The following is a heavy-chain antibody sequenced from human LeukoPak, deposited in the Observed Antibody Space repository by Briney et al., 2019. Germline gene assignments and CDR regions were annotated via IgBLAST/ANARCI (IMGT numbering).Heavy chain of an antibody. CDR1: GFSFSYYG. D-gene: IGHD3-3*01. Sequence: GGSLRLSCAASGFSFSYYGMHWVRQAPGKGLEWVSAISGSGGSTYYADSVKGRFTISRDNSKNTLYLQMNSLRAEDTAVYYCAKSRETYDFWSGYYFSDYWGQGTLVTVSS. V-gene: IGHV3-23*01. CDR2: ISGSGGST. J-gene: IGHJ4*02. CDR3: AKSRETYDFWSGYYFSDY.